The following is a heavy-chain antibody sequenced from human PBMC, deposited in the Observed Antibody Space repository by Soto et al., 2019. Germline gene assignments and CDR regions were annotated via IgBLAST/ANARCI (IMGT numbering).Heavy chain of an antibody. V-gene: IGHV3-23*01. J-gene: IGHJ4*02. D-gene: IGHD3-9*01. CDR2: SYSTGGT. CDR1: GFTLAKYT. CDR3: ARDREPDGIWTFDS. Sequence: GGSLSLSCAASGFTLAKYTMGWVRQAPGKGLEWVAESYSTGGTEYADSVKGRFTIFRDNSKSTLFLQMNSLGVGDTALYYCARDREPDGIWTFDSWGQGTLVTVSS.